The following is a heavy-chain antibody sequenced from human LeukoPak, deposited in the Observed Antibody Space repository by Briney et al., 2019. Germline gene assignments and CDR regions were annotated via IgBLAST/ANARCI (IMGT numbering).Heavy chain of an antibody. J-gene: IGHJ4*02. D-gene: IGHD5-24*01. Sequence: GGSLRLSCVASGFPFSSYWMTWVRQAPGKGLEWVANIKQDGSKKSYVDSAKGRFTISRDNAKNSLYLQMNSLRAEDTAIYYCARVGYIDEGIDYWGQGTLVTVSS. CDR1: GFPFSSYW. CDR2: IKQDGSKK. V-gene: IGHV3-7*04. CDR3: ARVGYIDEGIDY.